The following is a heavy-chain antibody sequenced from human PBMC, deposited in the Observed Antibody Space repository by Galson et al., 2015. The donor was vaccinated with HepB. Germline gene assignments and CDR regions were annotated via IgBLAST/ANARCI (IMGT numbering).Heavy chain of an antibody. J-gene: IGHJ4*02. Sequence: SLRVSCAASGFTFSSYGMHWVRQAPGKGLEWVAVISYDGSNKYYADSVKGRFTISRDNSKNTLYLQMNSLRAEDTAVYYCANGGYCSSTSCYRRVAAMPDDYWGQGTLVTVSS. CDR1: GFTFSSYG. CDR3: ANGGYCSSTSCYRRVAAMPDDY. CDR2: ISYDGSNK. V-gene: IGHV3-30*18. D-gene: IGHD2-2*02.